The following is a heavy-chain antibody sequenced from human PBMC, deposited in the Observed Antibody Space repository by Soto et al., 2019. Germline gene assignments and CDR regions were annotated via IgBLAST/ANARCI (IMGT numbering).Heavy chain of an antibody. CDR3: ARGRTNYDILTGYYFNYFDY. D-gene: IGHD3-9*01. CDR2: IYYSGST. J-gene: IGHJ4*02. V-gene: IGHV4-59*01. Sequence: ASETLSLTCTVSGGSISSYYWSWIRQPPGKGLEWIGYIYYSGSTNYNPSLKSRVTISVDTSKNQFSLKLSSVTAADTAVYYCARGRTNYDILTGYYFNYFDYWGQGTLVTVSS. CDR1: GGSISSYY.